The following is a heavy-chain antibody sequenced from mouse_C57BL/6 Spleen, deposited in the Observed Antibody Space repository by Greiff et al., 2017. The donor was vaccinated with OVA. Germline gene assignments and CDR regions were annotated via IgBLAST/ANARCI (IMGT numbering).Heavy chain of an antibody. Sequence: VQLQQSGAELMKPGASVKLSCKATGYTFTGYWIEWVKQRPGHGLEWIGEILPGSGNTNYNEKFKGKATFTADTSSNTAYMQLSSLTTEDSAIYYCARYTSNPNWYFDVWGTGTTVTVSS. CDR3: ARYTSNPNWYFDV. J-gene: IGHJ1*03. CDR1: GYTFTGYW. V-gene: IGHV1-9*01. D-gene: IGHD2-5*01. CDR2: ILPGSGNT.